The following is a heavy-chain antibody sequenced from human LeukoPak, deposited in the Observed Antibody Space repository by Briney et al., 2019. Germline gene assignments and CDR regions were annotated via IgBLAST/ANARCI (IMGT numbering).Heavy chain of an antibody. Sequence: PGGSLRLSCAASGFTFSSYWMSWVRQAPGKGLEWVAHIKQDGSEKYYVDSVKGRFTISRDNAKNSLYLQMNSLRAEDTAVYYCARDSYSSSWYNYYYYYMDVWGKGTTVTVSS. J-gene: IGHJ6*03. CDR1: GFTFSSYW. D-gene: IGHD6-13*01. V-gene: IGHV3-7*01. CDR3: ARDSYSSSWYNYYYYYMDV. CDR2: IKQDGSEK.